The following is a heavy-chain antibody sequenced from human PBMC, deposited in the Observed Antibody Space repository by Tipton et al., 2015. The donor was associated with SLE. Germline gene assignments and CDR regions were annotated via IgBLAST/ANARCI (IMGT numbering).Heavy chain of an antibody. D-gene: IGHD6-13*01. V-gene: IGHV4-38-2*02. Sequence: TLSLTCTVSGYSISSGYYWGWIRQPPGKGLEWIGSIYHSGSTYYNPSLKSRVTISVDTSKNQFSLKRSYVTAADTAVYYCGISIAADGQVDYWGQGTLVTVSS. J-gene: IGHJ4*02. CDR2: IYHSGST. CDR3: GISIAADGQVDY. CDR1: GYSISSGYY.